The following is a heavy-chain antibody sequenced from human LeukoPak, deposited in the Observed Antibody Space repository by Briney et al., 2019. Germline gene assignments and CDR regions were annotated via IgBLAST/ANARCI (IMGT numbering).Heavy chain of an antibody. CDR1: GYSFSNYW. D-gene: IGHD5-12*01. J-gene: IGHJ4*02. CDR3: ARPSSGYDYSLDF. V-gene: IGHV5-51*01. CDR2: IYPGDSDT. Sequence: GESLKISCKGSGYSFSNYWIGWVRQMPGKGLEWMGIIYPGDSDTRYSPSFQGQVTISADKSISTAYLQWSSLKASDTAMYYCARPSSGYDYSLDFWGQGTLVTVSS.